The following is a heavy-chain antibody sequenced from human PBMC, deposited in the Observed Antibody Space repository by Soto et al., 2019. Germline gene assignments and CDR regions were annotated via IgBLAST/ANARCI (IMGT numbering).Heavy chain of an antibody. D-gene: IGHD3-22*01. V-gene: IGHV4-38-2*01. CDR2: IYHSGST. CDR1: GYSISTGYY. CDR3: ARSSYYDTSGYLNWFDP. Sequence: PSETLSLTCAVSGYSISTGYYWGWIRQPPGQGLEWIGGIYHSGSTYYNPSLKSRVTISVDTSKNQFSLNLSSVTAADTAVYYCARSSYYDTSGYLNWFDPWGQGTLVTVSS. J-gene: IGHJ5*02.